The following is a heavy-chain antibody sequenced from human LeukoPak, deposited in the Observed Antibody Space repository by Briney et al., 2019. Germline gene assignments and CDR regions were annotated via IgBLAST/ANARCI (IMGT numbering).Heavy chain of an antibody. D-gene: IGHD3-3*01. V-gene: IGHV3-66*01. CDR1: GFIFNNYG. Sequence: GGSLRLSCAASGFIFNNYGMSWVRQAPGKGLEWVSILYSDSSTYYADSVKGRFTISRDNSKNTLYLQMNSLRAEDMAVYYCARDFRFLEDYWGQGTLVTVSS. CDR2: LYSDSST. CDR3: ARDFRFLEDY. J-gene: IGHJ4*02.